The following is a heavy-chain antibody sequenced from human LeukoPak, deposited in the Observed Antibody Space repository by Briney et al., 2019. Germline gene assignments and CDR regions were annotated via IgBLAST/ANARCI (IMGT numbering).Heavy chain of an antibody. CDR3: AEDARRTSGWYFFDY. J-gene: IGHJ4*02. Sequence: GGSLRLSCAASGFAFSSQAMGWVRQAPGKGLEWVSVISDSGSLTYYADSVKGRFTISRDNSKNTLFLQMNSLRAEDTAVYYCAEDARRTSGWYFFDYWGQGSLVTVSS. CDR1: GFAFSSQA. V-gene: IGHV3-23*01. D-gene: IGHD6-19*01. CDR2: ISDSGSLT.